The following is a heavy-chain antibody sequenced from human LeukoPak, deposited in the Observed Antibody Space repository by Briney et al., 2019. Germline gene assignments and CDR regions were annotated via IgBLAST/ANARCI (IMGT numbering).Heavy chain of an antibody. D-gene: IGHD3-22*01. CDR2: NYYSGST. CDR1: GGSISSYY. J-gene: IGHJ3*02. CDR3: ASSTVYYYDSSGYDAFDI. V-gene: IGHV4-59*08. Sequence: SETLSLTCTVSGGSISSYYWSWIRQPPGKGLEWIGYNYYSGSTNYNPSLKSRVTISVDTSKNQFSLKLSSVTAADTAVYYCASSTVYYYDSSGYDAFDIWGQGTMVTVSS.